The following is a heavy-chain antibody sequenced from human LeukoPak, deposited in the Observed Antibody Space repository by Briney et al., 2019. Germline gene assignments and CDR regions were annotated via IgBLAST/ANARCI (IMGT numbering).Heavy chain of an antibody. CDR1: GFTFSSYG. CDR3: AKVATTVTTFSHAFDY. D-gene: IGHD4-17*01. CDR2: ISGSGGST. J-gene: IGHJ4*02. Sequence: GSLRLSCAASGFTFSSYGMHWVRQAPGKGLEWVSAISGSGGSTYYADSVKGRFTISRDNSKNTLYLQMNSLRAEDTAVYYCAKVATTVTTFSHAFDYWGQGTLVTVSS. V-gene: IGHV3-23*01.